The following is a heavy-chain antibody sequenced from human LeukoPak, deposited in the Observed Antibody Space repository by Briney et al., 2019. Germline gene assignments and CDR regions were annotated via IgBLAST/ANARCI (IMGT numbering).Heavy chain of an antibody. V-gene: IGHV3-23*01. D-gene: IGHD5-12*01. CDR3: AKHSGSDSGYWLDP. J-gene: IGHJ5*02. CDR2: IRGGGTNT. CDR1: GFTFSSYE. Sequence: PGGSLRLSCAASGFTFSSYEMNWVRQAPGKGLEWVSTIRGGGTNTLHADSVKGRFTISRDNSKSTLYLQMNNLRAEDTAVYYCAKHSGSDSGYWLDPWGQGTRVTVSS.